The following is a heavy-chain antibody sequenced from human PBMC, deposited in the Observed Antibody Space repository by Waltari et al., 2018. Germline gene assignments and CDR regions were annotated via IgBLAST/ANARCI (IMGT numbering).Heavy chain of an antibody. CDR1: GGSISSYY. D-gene: IGHD6-6*01. J-gene: IGHJ4*02. V-gene: IGHV4-59*01. Sequence: QVQLQESGPGLVKPSETLSLTCTVSGGSISSYYWSWIRQPPGKGLEWIGYIYYSGSTNYNHSLTSRVTISVDTSKNQFSLKLSSVTAADTAVYYCARGGPSIAAVDYWGQGTLVTVSS. CDR2: IYYSGST. CDR3: ARGGPSIAAVDY.